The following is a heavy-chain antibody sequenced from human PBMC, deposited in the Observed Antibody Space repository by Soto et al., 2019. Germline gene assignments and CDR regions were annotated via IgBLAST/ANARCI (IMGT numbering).Heavy chain of an antibody. CDR3: ARDLKGYCSSTSCHNYYYGMDV. CDR1: GYTFTSYG. J-gene: IGHJ6*02. Sequence: ASVKVSCKASGYTFTSYGISWVRQAPGQGLEWMGWISAYNGNTNYAQKPQGRVTMTTDTSTSTAYMELRSLRSDDTAVYYCARDLKGYCSSTSCHNYYYGMDVWGQGTTVTVSS. V-gene: IGHV1-18*01. CDR2: ISAYNGNT. D-gene: IGHD2-2*02.